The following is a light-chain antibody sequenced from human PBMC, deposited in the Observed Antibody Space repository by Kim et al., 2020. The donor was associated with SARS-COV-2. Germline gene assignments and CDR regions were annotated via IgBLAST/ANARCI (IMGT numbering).Light chain of an antibody. V-gene: IGKV1-39*01. Sequence: DIQLTQSPSSLSASVGDRVTITCRASQSIRSYLNWYQQIPGKAPKLLIYAASSLQSGVPSRFSGSGSGTDFTLTISSLQPEDFATYYCQQSDSNPWTFGQGTKVDIK. J-gene: IGKJ1*01. CDR2: AAS. CDR3: QQSDSNPWT. CDR1: QSIRSY.